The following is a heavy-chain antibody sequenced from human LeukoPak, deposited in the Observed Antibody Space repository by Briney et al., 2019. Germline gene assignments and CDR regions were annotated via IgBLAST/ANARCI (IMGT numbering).Heavy chain of an antibody. V-gene: IGHV4-34*04. CDR1: GGSFSGYY. CDR3: SGVSSRRVPPTYSYDRRNYFDY. D-gene: IGHD3-22*01. J-gene: IGHJ4*02. CDR2: INLSGRT. Sequence: SETLSLTCAVYGGSFSGYYWSWVRQPPGKGLEWIGEINLSGRTKTNPSPTSRGTLSVDTSKNQCSLTLRPVPPSATPVFYCSGVSSRRVPPTYSYDRRNYFDYWGQGTLVTVSS.